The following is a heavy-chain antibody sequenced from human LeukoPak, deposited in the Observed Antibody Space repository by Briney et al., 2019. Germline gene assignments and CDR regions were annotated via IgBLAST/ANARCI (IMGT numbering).Heavy chain of an antibody. CDR3: ARTSWFGVDY. V-gene: IGHV5-10-1*01. J-gene: IGHJ4*02. Sequence: GEALKISCKGSGHSFTSYWISWVRQMPGKGLEWMGRIDPSDSYTNYSPSFQGHVTISADKSISTAYLQWSSLTASDTAMYYCARTSWFGVDYWGQGTLVTVSS. CDR2: IDPSDSYT. CDR1: GHSFTSYW. D-gene: IGHD3-10*01.